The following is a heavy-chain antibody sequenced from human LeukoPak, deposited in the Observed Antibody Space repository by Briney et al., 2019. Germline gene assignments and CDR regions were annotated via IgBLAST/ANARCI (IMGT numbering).Heavy chain of an antibody. CDR2: IYYSGST. CDR3: ARALYYYDSSGYYYFDY. J-gene: IGHJ4*02. CDR1: GGSISSYY. Sequence: SETLSLTCTVSGGSISSYYWSWIRQPPGKGLEWIGYIYYSGSTNYNPSLESRVTISVDTSKNQFSLKLSSVTAADTAVYYCARALYYYDSSGYYYFDYWGQGTLVTVSS. D-gene: IGHD3-22*01. V-gene: IGHV4-59*01.